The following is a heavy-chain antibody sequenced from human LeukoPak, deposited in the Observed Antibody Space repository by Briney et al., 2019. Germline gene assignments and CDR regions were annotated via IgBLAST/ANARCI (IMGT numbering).Heavy chain of an antibody. CDR3: ARGYYYGSGTLGPFDS. D-gene: IGHD3-10*01. J-gene: IGHJ5*01. CDR2: ISSSGSTI. V-gene: IGHV3-48*03. CDR1: GFSFSSYE. Sequence: PGGSLRLSCAGSGFSFSSYEMNWVRQAPGKGLEWVSYISSSGSTIYNADSVKGRFTISRDNAKNSLYLQMNSLRAEDTAVYYCARGYYYGSGTLGPFDSWGQGTLVTVSS.